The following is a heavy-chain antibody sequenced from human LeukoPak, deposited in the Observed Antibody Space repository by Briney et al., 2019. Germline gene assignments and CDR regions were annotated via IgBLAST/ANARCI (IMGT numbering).Heavy chain of an antibody. J-gene: IGHJ3*02. CDR1: GFTFSDYC. CDR2: ISSSGSTI. Sequence: PGGSLRLSCAASGFTFSDYCMSWIRQAPGKGLEWISYISSSGSTIYYADSVKGRFTISRDNAKNSLYLQMDSLRAEDMALYYCAKASSNDAFDIWGQGTMVTVSS. V-gene: IGHV3-11*01. CDR3: AKASSNDAFDI. D-gene: IGHD2-2*01.